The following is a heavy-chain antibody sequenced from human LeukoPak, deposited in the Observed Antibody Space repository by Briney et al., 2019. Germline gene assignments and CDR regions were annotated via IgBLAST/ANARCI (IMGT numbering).Heavy chain of an antibody. Sequence: GGTLRLSCAASGFTFDDYAMHWVRQAPGKGLEWVSGISWNSGDIGYADSVKGRFIISRDNAKNSLYLQMNSLRTEDTALYCCAKDMAPDYYGSGSYYSRYSQYFGMDVWGQGTTVTVSS. D-gene: IGHD3-10*01. CDR3: AKDMAPDYYGSGSYYSRYSQYFGMDV. CDR1: GFTFDDYA. CDR2: ISWNSGDI. V-gene: IGHV3-9*01. J-gene: IGHJ6*02.